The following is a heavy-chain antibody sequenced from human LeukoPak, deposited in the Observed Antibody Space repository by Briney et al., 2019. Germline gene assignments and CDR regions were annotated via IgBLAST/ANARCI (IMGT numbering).Heavy chain of an antibody. CDR3: ARDHAPWGLVGATPDY. V-gene: IGHV1-46*01. J-gene: IGHJ4*02. D-gene: IGHD1-26*01. CDR1: GYTFTSYS. Sequence: ASVKVSCKASGYTFTSYSMHWVRQAPGQGLEWMGIINPSGGSTSYAQKFQGRVIMTRDTSTSTVYMELSSLRSEDTAVYYCARDHAPWGLVGATPDYWGQGTLVTVSS. CDR2: INPSGGST.